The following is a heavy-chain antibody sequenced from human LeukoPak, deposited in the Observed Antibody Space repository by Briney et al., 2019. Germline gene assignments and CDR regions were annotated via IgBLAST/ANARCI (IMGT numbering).Heavy chain of an antibody. CDR3: ARRYRGFFDY. Sequence: PSETLSLTCTVSGGSLSSYFWSWIRLSPGKGLEWIGYIYSSGSTNYNPSLRSRVTISVDTSKRQFSLKVNSVTAADTAVYYCARRYRGFFDYWGQGILVTVSS. D-gene: IGHD3-16*02. V-gene: IGHV4-59*01. CDR1: GGSLSSYF. J-gene: IGHJ4*02. CDR2: IYSSGST.